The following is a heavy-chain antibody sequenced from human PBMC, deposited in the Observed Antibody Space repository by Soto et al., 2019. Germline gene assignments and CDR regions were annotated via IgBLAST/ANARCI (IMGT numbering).Heavy chain of an antibody. V-gene: IGHV6-1*01. CDR1: GDSVSSNSAA. CDR2: TYYRSKWYN. D-gene: IGHD3-3*01. CDR3: ERGSPPGLAFYVFWSGAPKITGFAP. Sequence: SQTLPLTCAVSGDSVSSNSAAWNWIRQSPSRGLEWLGRTYYRSKWYNDYAVSVKSRITINPDTSKNQFSLQLNSVTPEDTAVYYCERGSPPGLAFYVFWSGAPKITGFAPGGQGTLVPVS. J-gene: IGHJ5*02.